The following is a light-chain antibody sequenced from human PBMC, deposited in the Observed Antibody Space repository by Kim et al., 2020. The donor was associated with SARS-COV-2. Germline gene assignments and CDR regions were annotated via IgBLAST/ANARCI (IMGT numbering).Light chain of an antibody. Sequence: LSPGERVTLYCRAGQSVSNNYLAWYQQKPGQAPRLLIYGASSRAPGIPDRFSGSGSGTDFTLTISRLEPEDFAVYYCQQYSDSMYTFGQGTKLEI. CDR1: QSVSNNY. V-gene: IGKV3-20*01. CDR2: GAS. J-gene: IGKJ2*01. CDR3: QQYSDSMYT.